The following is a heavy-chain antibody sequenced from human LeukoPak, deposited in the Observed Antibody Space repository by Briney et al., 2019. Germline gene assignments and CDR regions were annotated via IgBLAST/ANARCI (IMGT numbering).Heavy chain of an antibody. D-gene: IGHD4-17*01. J-gene: IGHJ4*02. V-gene: IGHV3-48*03. CDR1: GFTFGDYA. CDR3: ARDRSTVTTWVDY. CDR2: ISGSGTTI. Sequence: PGGSLRLSCTTSGFTFGDYAMSWVRQAPGKGLEWVSYISGSGTTIYYADSVKGRFTISRDNAKNSLYLQMNSLRAEDTAVYYCARDRSTVTTWVDYWGQGTLVTVSS.